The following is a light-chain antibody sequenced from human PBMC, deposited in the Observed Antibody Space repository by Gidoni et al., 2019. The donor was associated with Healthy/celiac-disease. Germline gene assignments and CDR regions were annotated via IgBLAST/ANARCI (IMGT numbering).Light chain of an antibody. V-gene: IGLV1-47*02. CDR2: SNN. J-gene: IGLJ3*02. Sequence: SVLTPPPSTSGTPGQRVTLSCSGSSSNIGSNYVYWYQQLPGTAPKLLIYSNNQRPSGVPDRFSGSKSGTSASLAISGLRSEDEADYYCAAWDDSLSGPWVFGGGTKLTVL. CDR3: AAWDDSLSGPWV. CDR1: SSNIGSNY.